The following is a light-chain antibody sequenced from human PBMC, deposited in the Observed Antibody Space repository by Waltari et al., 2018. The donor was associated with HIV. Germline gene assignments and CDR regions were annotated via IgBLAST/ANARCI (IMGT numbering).Light chain of an antibody. CDR2: DAS. CDR1: QSVSSY. J-gene: IGKJ1*01. CDR3: QQRSTWPPG. V-gene: IGKV3-11*01. Sequence: EIVLTQSPVTLSLSPGERATLSCRPSQSVSSYLVWYQQKPGQAPRLLIYDASNRATGIPARFTGSGSGTDFTLTISSLEPEDFAVYYCQQRSTWPPGFGQGTKVEIK.